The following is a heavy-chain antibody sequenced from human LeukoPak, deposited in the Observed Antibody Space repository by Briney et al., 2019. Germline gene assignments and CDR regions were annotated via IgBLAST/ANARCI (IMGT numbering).Heavy chain of an antibody. CDR2: IKRKTDGGTT. D-gene: IGHD2-8*02. CDR3: SGQGS. Sequence: GGSLRLSCAASGFTFSSYAMHWVRQAPGKGLEWVGRIKRKTDGGTTDFAAPVKGRFAISRDDSKNTLYLQMSSLKTEDTAVYYCSGQGSWGQGTLVTVSS. J-gene: IGHJ5*02. V-gene: IGHV3-15*01. CDR1: GFTFSSYA.